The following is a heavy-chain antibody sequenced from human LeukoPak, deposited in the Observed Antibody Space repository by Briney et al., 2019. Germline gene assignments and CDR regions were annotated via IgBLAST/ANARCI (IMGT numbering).Heavy chain of an antibody. CDR2: ISAYNGNT. D-gene: IGHD6-13*01. CDR1: GYTFTSYG. V-gene: IGHV1-18*01. CDR3: ARDWRQLVENAFDI. J-gene: IGHJ3*02. Sequence: ASVKVSCKASGYTFTSYGISWVRQAPGQGLEWMGWISAYNGNTNYAQKLQGRVTMTTDISTSTAYMELRSLRFDDTAVYYCARDWRQLVENAFDIWGQGTMVTVSS.